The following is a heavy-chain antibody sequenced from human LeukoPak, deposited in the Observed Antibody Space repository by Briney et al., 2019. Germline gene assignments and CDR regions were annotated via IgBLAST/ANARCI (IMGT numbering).Heavy chain of an antibody. CDR1: GGSFSGYY. Sequence: SETLSLTCAVYGGSFSGYYWSWIRQPPGKGLEWIGEINHSGSTNYNPSLKSRVTISVDTSKNQFSLKLSSVTAADTAVYYCAREDYHGSGQKKSYYYYGMDVWGQGTTVTVSS. V-gene: IGHV4-34*01. CDR2: INHSGST. J-gene: IGHJ6*02. D-gene: IGHD3-10*01. CDR3: AREDYHGSGQKKSYYYYGMDV.